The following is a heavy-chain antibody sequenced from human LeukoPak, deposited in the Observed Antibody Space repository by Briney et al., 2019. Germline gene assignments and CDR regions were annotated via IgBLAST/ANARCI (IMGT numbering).Heavy chain of an antibody. Sequence: GGSLRLSCEASGFTFNKFAMSWVRQAPGKGAEWVSGMGRSGATIFYADSVKGRYTISRDNSKNTVYLKMNNLRAEDTAIYYCAKVAVGPLSRPTHVALYYGMDVWGQGTTVTVSS. V-gene: IGHV3-23*01. CDR2: MGRSGATI. J-gene: IGHJ6*02. CDR1: GFTFNKFA. CDR3: AKVAVGPLSRPTHVALYYGMDV. D-gene: IGHD2-8*01.